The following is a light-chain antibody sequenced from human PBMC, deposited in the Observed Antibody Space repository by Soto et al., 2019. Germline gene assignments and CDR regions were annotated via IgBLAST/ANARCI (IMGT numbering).Light chain of an antibody. J-gene: IGLJ1*01. CDR2: TND. CDR1: SSNIGTSS. Sequence: QSVLTQPPSASGTPGQTVTISCSGSSSNIGTSSVHWYKHLPGTAPKPLIYTNDQRPSGVPDRFSGSKSGTSASLAISGLQSENEANYYCAVCDDSLNGHVFGAGTKVTV. V-gene: IGLV1-44*01. CDR3: AVCDDSLNGHV.